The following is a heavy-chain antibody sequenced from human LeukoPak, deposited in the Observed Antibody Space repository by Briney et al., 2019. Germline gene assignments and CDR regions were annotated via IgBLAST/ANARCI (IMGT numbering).Heavy chain of an antibody. CDR1: GFTFSNYA. CDR2: ISGSGGST. D-gene: IGHD5-18*01. Sequence: GGSLRLSCAASGFTFSNYAMSWVRQAPGKGLEWVSSISGSGGSTYYADSVKGRFTISRDNSKNMVYLQMDSLRAEDTATYYCSKLNSYGDYWGQGTLVTISS. V-gene: IGHV3-23*01. CDR3: SKLNSYGDY. J-gene: IGHJ4*02.